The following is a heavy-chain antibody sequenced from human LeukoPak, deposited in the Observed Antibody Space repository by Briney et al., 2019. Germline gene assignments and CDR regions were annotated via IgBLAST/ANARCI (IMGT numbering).Heavy chain of an antibody. CDR1: GGSISTYY. D-gene: IGHD6-6*01. Sequence: SETLSLTCTVSGGSISTYYWNWIRRPPGKGLEWIGYIYHSGSTNYNPSLQSRVTISVDTSKNQFSLNLNSVTAADTAVHYCARGGAARLHFQNWGQGTLVTVSS. V-gene: IGHV4-59*01. CDR2: IYHSGST. J-gene: IGHJ1*01. CDR3: ARGGAARLHFQN.